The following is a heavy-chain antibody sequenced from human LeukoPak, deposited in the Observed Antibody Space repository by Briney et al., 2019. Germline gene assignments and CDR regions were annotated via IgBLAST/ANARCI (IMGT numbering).Heavy chain of an antibody. CDR2: IYYSGST. V-gene: IGHV4-59*08. CDR3: ARHYGAAMGEFDY. Sequence: SWVRQPPGKGLEWIGYIYYSGSTNYNPTLKSRVTISVDTSKNQFSLKLSSVTAADTAVYYCARHYGAAMGEFDYWGQGTLVTVSS. D-gene: IGHD2-2*01. J-gene: IGHJ4*02.